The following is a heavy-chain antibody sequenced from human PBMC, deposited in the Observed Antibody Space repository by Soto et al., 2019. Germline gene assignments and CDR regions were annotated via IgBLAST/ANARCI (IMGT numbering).Heavy chain of an antibody. CDR3: ARGGIVGATSDAFDI. Sequence: GASVKVSCKASGGTFSSYAISWVRQAPGQGLEWMGGIIPIFGTANYAQKFQGRVTITADESTSTAYMELSSLRSEDTAVYYCARGGIVGATSDAFDIWGQGAMVTVSS. CDR2: IIPIFGTA. D-gene: IGHD1-26*01. V-gene: IGHV1-69*13. CDR1: GGTFSSYA. J-gene: IGHJ3*02.